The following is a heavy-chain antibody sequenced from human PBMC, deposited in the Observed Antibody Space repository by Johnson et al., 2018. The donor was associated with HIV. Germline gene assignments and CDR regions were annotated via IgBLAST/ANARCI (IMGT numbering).Heavy chain of an antibody. CDR1: GFTVSSNY. V-gene: IGHV3-53*01. D-gene: IGHD6-6*01. CDR2: IYRGGST. Sequence: VHLVESGGGLIQPGGSLRLSCAASGFTVSSNYMSWVRQAPGKGLEWVSVIYRGGSTYYADSVKGRFTISRDNSKNTLYLQMNSLRAEDTAVYYCASLSSSGAFDIWGQGTMVTVSS. J-gene: IGHJ3*02. CDR3: ASLSSSGAFDI.